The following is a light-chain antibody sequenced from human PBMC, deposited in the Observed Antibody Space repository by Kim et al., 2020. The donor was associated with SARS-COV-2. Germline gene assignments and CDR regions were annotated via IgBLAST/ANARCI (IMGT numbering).Light chain of an antibody. CDR3: QQRSNWPLT. CDR1: QSVSSY. Sequence: EIVLTQSPATLSLSPGERATLSCRVSQSVSSYLAWYQQKPGQAPRLLIYDASNRATGIPPRFSGSGSGTDFTLTISSLEPEDFAVYYCQQRSNWPLTFGGGTKVEI. V-gene: IGKV3-11*01. J-gene: IGKJ4*01. CDR2: DAS.